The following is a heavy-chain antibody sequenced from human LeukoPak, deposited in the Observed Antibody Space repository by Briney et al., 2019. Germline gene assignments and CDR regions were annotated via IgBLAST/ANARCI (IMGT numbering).Heavy chain of an antibody. Sequence: GGSLRLSCAASGFTFSSYAMHWVRQAPGKGLEWVAVISYDGSNKYYADSVKGRFTISRDNSKNTLYLLMNSLRAEDTAVYYCARDPDLRYCSGGSCYSFDYWGQGTLVTVSS. CDR1: GFTFSSYA. CDR2: ISYDGSNK. V-gene: IGHV3-30*04. CDR3: ARDPDLRYCSGGSCYSFDY. J-gene: IGHJ4*02. D-gene: IGHD2-15*01.